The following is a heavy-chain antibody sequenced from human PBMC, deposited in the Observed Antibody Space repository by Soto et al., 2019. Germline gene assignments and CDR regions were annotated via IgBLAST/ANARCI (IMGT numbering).Heavy chain of an antibody. V-gene: IGHV6-1*01. Sequence: SQTLSLTCAISGDSVSSNSATWNWIRQSPSRGLQWLGRTYYRSKWYHDYAVSVKSRITINPDTSKNQFSLQLISVTPEDTAVYYCARSITESAYFDYWGQGTLDPVSS. CDR2: TYYRSKWYH. CDR3: ARSITESAYFDY. D-gene: IGHD3-10*01. J-gene: IGHJ4*02. CDR1: GDSVSSNSAT.